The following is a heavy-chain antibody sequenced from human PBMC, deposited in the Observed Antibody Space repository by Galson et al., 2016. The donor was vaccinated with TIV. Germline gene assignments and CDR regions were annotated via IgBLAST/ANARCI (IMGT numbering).Heavy chain of an antibody. Sequence: SCKVSGDSLSDLSMHWVRQAPGKGLEWMAGFDPEQHKKIYAQKLEGRVTLTDDTSTDTALLELSSLSFEDTAVYYCASVAWFPGLSLDNWGQGTLVIVSS. CDR3: ASVAWFPGLSLDN. CDR2: FDPEQHKK. V-gene: IGHV1-24*01. J-gene: IGHJ4*02. D-gene: IGHD2/OR15-2a*01. CDR1: GDSLSDLS.